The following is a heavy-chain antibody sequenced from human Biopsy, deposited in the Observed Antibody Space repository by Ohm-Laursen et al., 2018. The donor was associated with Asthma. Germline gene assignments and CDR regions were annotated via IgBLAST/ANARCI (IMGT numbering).Heavy chain of an antibody. CDR2: IYQRGNS. CDR3: ARDYYDFWNRSVYTYFGMDV. J-gene: IGHJ6*02. V-gene: IGHV4-31*03. Sequence: SQTLSLTCRLSGYSISNGGYYWTWVRQRPGKGLEWKGNIYQRGNSKYNPSLKSRLSYSVDTSKNRFSLKLSSVTAADTAIYFCARDYYDFWNRSVYTYFGMDVWGRGTTVVVSS. CDR1: GYSISNGGYY. D-gene: IGHD3-3*01.